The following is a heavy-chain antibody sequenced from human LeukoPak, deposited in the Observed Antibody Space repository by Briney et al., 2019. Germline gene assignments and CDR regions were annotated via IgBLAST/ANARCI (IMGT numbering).Heavy chain of an antibody. J-gene: IGHJ4*02. Sequence: SETLSLTCAVYGGSFSDYYWSWIRQPPGKGLEWIGYIYYSGSTYYNPSLKSRVTISVDTSKNQFSLKLSSVTAADTAVYYCARRLSSGYTDYWGQGTLVTVSS. V-gene: IGHV4-34*09. CDR2: IYYSGST. CDR3: ARRLSSGYTDY. D-gene: IGHD3-22*01. CDR1: GGSFSDYY.